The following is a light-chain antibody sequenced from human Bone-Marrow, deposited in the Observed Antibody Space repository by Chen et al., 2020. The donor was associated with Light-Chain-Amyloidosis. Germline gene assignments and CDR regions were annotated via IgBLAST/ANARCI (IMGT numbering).Light chain of an antibody. CDR3: QKHNYAPCS. CDR1: QDIENY. CDR2: SAS. J-gene: IGKJ2*04. Sequence: DIQMTQSPSSLSASVGDRVTITCRASQDIENYLAWYQQRPGQVPKLLIYSASNLQSVVPSRFSGSGSGTDFTLTISSLQPEDVATYYCQKHNYAPCSFGQGTKLEIK. V-gene: IGKV1-27*01.